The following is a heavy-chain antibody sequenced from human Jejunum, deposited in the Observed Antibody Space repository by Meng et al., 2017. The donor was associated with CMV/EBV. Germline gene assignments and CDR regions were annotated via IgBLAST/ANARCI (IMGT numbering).Heavy chain of an antibody. D-gene: IGHD3-9*01. CDR2: INADGSST. Sequence: MHWVRQAPGKGLVWVSTINADGSSTTYADSVKGRFTISRDNAKNTLYLQMDSLRADDTAVYYCVRDSASISDSTGHYHASGTFDMWGQGTLVTVSS. J-gene: IGHJ3*02. V-gene: IGHV3-74*01. CDR3: VRDSASISDSTGHYHASGTFDM.